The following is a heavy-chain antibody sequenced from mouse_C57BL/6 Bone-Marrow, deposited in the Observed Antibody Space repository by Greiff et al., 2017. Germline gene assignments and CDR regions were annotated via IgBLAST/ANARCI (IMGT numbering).Heavy chain of an antibody. CDR3: ARLEVDGSSEYCYFDI. D-gene: IGHD1-1*01. Sequence: VQLQQPGPELVKPGASVKLSCKASGYTFTSYDLNWVKQRPGQGLEWIGWISPRDGSTKYNEKFKGKATLTLDTSSSTAYMELHSLTSEDSAVYCCARLEVDGSSEYCYFDIWGTGATVTVSS. CDR1: GYTFTSYD. CDR2: ISPRDGST. V-gene: IGHV1-85*01. J-gene: IGHJ1*03.